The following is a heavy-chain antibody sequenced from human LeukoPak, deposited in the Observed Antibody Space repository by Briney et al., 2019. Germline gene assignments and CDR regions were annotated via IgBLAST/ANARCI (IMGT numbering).Heavy chain of an antibody. CDR2: INAGNGNT. CDR1: GYTFTSYA. CDR3: ARDRPLWFGEPVGHDAFDI. J-gene: IGHJ3*02. D-gene: IGHD3-10*01. V-gene: IGHV1-3*01. Sequence: GASVKVSCKASGYTFTSYAMHWVRQAPGQRLEWMGWINAGNGNTKYSQKFQGRVTITRDTSASTAYMELSSLRSEDTAAYYCARDRPLWFGEPVGHDAFDIWGQGTMVTVSS.